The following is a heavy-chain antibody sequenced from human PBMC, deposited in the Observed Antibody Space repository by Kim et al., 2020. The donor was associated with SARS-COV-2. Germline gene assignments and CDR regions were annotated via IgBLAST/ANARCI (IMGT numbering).Heavy chain of an antibody. CDR2: ISGSGGST. D-gene: IGHD3-3*01. V-gene: IGHV3-23*01. CDR3: AKDWERHDFWSGGGY. Sequence: GGSLRLSCAASGFTFSSYAMSWVRQAPGKGLEWVSAISGSGGSTYYADSVKGRFTISRDNSKNTLYLQMNSLRAEDTAVYYCAKDWERHDFWSGGGYWGQGTLVTVSS. CDR1: GFTFSSYA. J-gene: IGHJ4*02.